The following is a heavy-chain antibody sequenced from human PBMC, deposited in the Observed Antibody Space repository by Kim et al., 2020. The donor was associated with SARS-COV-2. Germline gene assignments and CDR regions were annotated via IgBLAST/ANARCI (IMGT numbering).Heavy chain of an antibody. J-gene: IGHJ4*02. D-gene: IGHD3-10*01. CDR3: AKDYYAFDY. Sequence: GGSLRLSCAASGFTFSSYGVHWVRQAPGKGLEWVAVISHDGSNTYYADSVKGRFTISRDNSKNTLFLQMNSLRAEDTAVYYCAKDYYAFDYWGQGTLVTVSS. CDR2: ISHDGSNT. CDR1: GFTFSSYG. V-gene: IGHV3-30*18.